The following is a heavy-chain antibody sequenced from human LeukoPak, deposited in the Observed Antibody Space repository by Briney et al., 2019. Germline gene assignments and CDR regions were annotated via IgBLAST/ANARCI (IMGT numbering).Heavy chain of an antibody. J-gene: IGHJ4*02. Sequence: GASVKVSCKTSGYTFSSYGISWVRQAPGQGLDLMGWSSAYNGNTNFAQKLQGRVTMTTDTSTSTAYMDLRSLRSDDTAVYYCARDQAATNTQVRFCLDWGQGTLVTVSS. CDR3: ARDQAATNTQVRFCLD. CDR2: SSAYNGNT. D-gene: IGHD3-9*01. CDR1: GYTFSSYG. V-gene: IGHV1-18*01.